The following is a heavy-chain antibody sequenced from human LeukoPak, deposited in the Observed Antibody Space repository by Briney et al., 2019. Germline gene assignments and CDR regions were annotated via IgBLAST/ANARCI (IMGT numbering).Heavy chain of an antibody. D-gene: IGHD6-6*01. CDR2: INHSGST. V-gene: IGHV4-34*01. CDR3: ARDRIAAVQNYYYYYGMDV. Sequence: SETLSLTCAVYGGSFSGYYWSWIRQPPGKGLEWIGEINHSGSTNYNPSLKSRVTISVDTSKNQFSLKLSSVTAADTAVYYCARDRIAAVQNYYYYYGMDVWGQGTTVTVSS. J-gene: IGHJ6*02. CDR1: GGSFSGYY.